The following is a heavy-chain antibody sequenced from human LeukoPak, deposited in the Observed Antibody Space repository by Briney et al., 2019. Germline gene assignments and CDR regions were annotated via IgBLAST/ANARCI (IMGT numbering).Heavy chain of an antibody. CDR2: IYYSGST. CDR1: GGSISSHY. Sequence: PSGTLSLTCTVSGGSISSHYWSWIRQPPGKGLEWIGYIYYSGSTNYNPSLKSRVTISVDTSKNQFSLKLSSVTAADTAVYYCARGPLPRSTYYDFWSGYSGWFDPWGQGTLVTVSS. V-gene: IGHV4-59*11. J-gene: IGHJ5*02. D-gene: IGHD3-3*01. CDR3: ARGPLPRSTYYDFWSGYSGWFDP.